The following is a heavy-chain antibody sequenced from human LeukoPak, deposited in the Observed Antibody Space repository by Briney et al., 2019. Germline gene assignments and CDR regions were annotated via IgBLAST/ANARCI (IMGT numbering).Heavy chain of an antibody. V-gene: IGHV1-2*02. CDR1: GYTFTSYA. CDR2: ITPSGGT. J-gene: IGHJ4*02. Sequence: ASVKVSCKASGYTFTSYAMHWVRQAPGQGLEWMGWITPSGGTNYPQKFQGRVAITRDTSITTAYMDLSRLTSDDTAMYYCARDRYGDGFAHFDYWGQGALVTVS. D-gene: IGHD5-24*01. CDR3: ARDRYGDGFAHFDY.